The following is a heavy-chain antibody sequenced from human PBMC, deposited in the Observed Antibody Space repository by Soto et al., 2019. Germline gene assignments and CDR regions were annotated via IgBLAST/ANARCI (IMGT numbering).Heavy chain of an antibody. CDR2: TSNSGSA. V-gene: IGHV4-61*03. CDR1: GGSVNSGTDY. J-gene: IGHJ4*02. D-gene: IGHD3-9*01. CDR3: ARVRLLSEYDILTGYYIFDQ. Sequence: QVQLQESGPGLVKPSETLSLTCTVSGGSVNSGTDYWSWIRQPPGKGLEWIGYTSNSGSAKYNPSLASRVTITTATSTNPFSLKLTSVTAADTAVYYCARVRLLSEYDILTGYYIFDQWGRGTLVTVSS.